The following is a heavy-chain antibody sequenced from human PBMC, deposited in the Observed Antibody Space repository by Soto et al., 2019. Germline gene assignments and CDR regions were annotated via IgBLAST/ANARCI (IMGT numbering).Heavy chain of an antibody. D-gene: IGHD4-17*01. Sequence: SQTLSLTCAISGDSVSSNSAAWNWIRQSPSRGLEWLGRTYYRSKWYNDYAVSVKSRITINPDTSKNQFSLQLNSVTPEDTAVYYCARGSDYMSTVTTLRDENWYFDLWGRGTLVTVSS. CDR3: ARGSDYMSTVTTLRDENWYFDL. J-gene: IGHJ2*01. CDR2: TYYRSKWYN. CDR1: GDSVSSNSAA. V-gene: IGHV6-1*01.